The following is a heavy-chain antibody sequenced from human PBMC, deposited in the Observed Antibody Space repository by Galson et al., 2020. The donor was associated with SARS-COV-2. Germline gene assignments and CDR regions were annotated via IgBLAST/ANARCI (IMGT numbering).Heavy chain of an antibody. Sequence: SQTLSLTCAVYGGSFSGYSWTWIRQAPGKGLEWIGEINIGGNTNYSPSLRSRVTISVDTSKNQISLRLTSVTAADTAVSYCARGHRGVVPSPVLGLGPFYSYYYMDVWDKGTTVTVSS. CDR2: INIGGNT. V-gene: IGHV4-34*01. CDR3: ARGHRGVVPSPVLGLGPFYSYYYMDV. CDR1: GGSFSGYS. D-gene: IGHD3-16*01. J-gene: IGHJ6*03.